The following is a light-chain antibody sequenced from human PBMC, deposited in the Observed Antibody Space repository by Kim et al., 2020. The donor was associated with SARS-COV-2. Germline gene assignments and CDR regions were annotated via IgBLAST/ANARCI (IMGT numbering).Light chain of an antibody. CDR2: AAS. J-gene: IGKJ1*01. CDR1: QGISNY. Sequence: ASVGDRVTITCRASQGISNYLAWYQQKPGKVPKLLIYAASTLQSGVPSLFSGSRSGTDFTLSISSLQPEDVATYYCQKYNSAPRTFGQGTKVDIK. CDR3: QKYNSAPRT. V-gene: IGKV1-27*01.